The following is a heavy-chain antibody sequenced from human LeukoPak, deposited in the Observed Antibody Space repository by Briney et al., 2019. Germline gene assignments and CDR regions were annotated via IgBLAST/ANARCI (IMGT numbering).Heavy chain of an antibody. V-gene: IGHV4-30-2*01. J-gene: IGHJ3*02. CDR2: IHQSGDT. D-gene: IGHD2-21*01. Sequence: SETLSLTCTVSGGSISSGGYYWSWIRQPPGKGLEWIAYIHQSGDTYYNPSLKSQVTVSADRSKNQFSLKLTSVTAADTAVYYCALLTPPTVGSFDIWGQGTMVTVSS. CDR1: GGSISSGGYY. CDR3: ALLTPPTVGSFDI.